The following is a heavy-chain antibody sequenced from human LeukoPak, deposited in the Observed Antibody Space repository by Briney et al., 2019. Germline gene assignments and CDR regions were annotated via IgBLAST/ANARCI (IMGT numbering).Heavy chain of an antibody. V-gene: IGHV3-21*01. CDR3: ARGPIVGATIFGHYYYMDV. CDR2: ISSSSSYI. J-gene: IGHJ6*03. Sequence: GGSLRLSCAASGFTFSSYSMNWVRQAPGKGLEWVSSISSSSSYIYYADSVKGRFTISRDNAKNSLYLQMNSLRAEDTAVYYCARGPIVGATIFGHYYYMDVWGKGTTVTVSS. D-gene: IGHD1-26*01. CDR1: GFTFSSYS.